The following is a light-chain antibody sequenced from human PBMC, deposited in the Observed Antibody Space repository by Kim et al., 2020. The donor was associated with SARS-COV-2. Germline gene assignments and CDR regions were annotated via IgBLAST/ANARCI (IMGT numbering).Light chain of an antibody. J-gene: IGKJ3*01. Sequence: ASVGDRVTISCRASQNINTWLAWYQQKPGKAPKLLIYAASSLQSGVPSRFSGSGSGTEFTLTISSLQPEDFATYYCQLAYAVPFTFGPGTKVYIK. CDR3: QLAYAVPFT. CDR1: QNINTW. V-gene: IGKV1-12*01. CDR2: AAS.